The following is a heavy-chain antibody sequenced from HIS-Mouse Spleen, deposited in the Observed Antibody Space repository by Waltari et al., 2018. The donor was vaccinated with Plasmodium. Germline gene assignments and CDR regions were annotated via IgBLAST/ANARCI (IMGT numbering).Heavy chain of an antibody. J-gene: IGHJ3*02. CDR2: IKRKTYGGTT. CDR1: GFTFSNAW. CDR3: TTGLGAFDI. V-gene: IGHV3-15*01. Sequence: EVQLVESGGGLVKPGGSLRLSCAASGFTFSNAWMSWVRQAPGKGLEWVGRIKRKTYGGTTNYAAPVKGRFTISSDDSKSTLYLQMNSLKTEDTAVYYCTTGLGAFDIWGQGTMVTVSS.